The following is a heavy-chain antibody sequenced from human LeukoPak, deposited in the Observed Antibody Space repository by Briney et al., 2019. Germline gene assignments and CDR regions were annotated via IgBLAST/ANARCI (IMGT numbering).Heavy chain of an antibody. D-gene: IGHD5-12*01. CDR3: AGGPSGYHNT. CDR1: GFTFSSYE. Sequence: PGGSLRLSCAASGFTFSSYEMNWVRQAPGKGLEWISYISGSGSTIYYADSVKGRFTISRDNARSSLYLQLNSLRAEDTAVYYCAGGPSGYHNTGGQGTLVTVSS. CDR2: ISGSGSTI. J-gene: IGHJ4*02. V-gene: IGHV3-48*03.